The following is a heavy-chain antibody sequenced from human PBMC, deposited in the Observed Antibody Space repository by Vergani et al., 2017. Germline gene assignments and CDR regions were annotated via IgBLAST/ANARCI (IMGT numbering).Heavy chain of an antibody. D-gene: IGHD3-9*01. J-gene: IGHJ5*01. CDR3: ARARXIETCYMSNWLDS. CDR2: IWYDGSNK. V-gene: IGHV3-33*01. CDR1: GFTFSSYG. Sequence: VHLAESGGGFFQPGGSLRLSCAASGFTFSSYGMHWVRQAPGKGLEWVAVIWYDGSNKYYADSVKGRFTISRDNSKNTLYLQMNSLRAEDTGVYYCARARXIETCYMSNWLDSWGQGTLVTVSS.